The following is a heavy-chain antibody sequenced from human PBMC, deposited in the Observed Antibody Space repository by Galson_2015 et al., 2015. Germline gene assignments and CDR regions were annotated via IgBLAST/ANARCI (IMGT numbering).Heavy chain of an antibody. Sequence: SVKVSCKVSGYTLIELSMHWVRQAPRKGLEWMGSFDPEDGETIYAQKFQGRVIMSEDASTDTAYMELSSLRSEDTAVYYCAANLGRGLIIPTNLDYWGQGTLVTVSS. J-gene: IGHJ4*02. CDR3: AANLGRGLIIPTNLDY. CDR2: FDPEDGET. D-gene: IGHD3-10*01. CDR1: GYTLIELS. V-gene: IGHV1-24*01.